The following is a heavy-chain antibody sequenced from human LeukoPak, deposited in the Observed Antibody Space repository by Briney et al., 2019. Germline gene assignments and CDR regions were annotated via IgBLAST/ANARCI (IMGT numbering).Heavy chain of an antibody. D-gene: IGHD1-26*01. V-gene: IGHV1-2*02. CDR1: GYTFTNDH. CDR3: ARDFYSGSNVPHY. CDR2: INPNSGTT. J-gene: IGHJ4*02. Sequence: VASLTVSCKASGYTFTNDHIHWVRQAPGQGLEWMGWINPNSGTTKYAQKFEGRVTMTRDTSISTAYMELSRLRSDDTAVYYCARDFYSGSNVPHYWGQGTLVIVSS.